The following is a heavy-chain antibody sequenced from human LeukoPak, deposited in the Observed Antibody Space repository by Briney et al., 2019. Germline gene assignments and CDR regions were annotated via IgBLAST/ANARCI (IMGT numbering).Heavy chain of an antibody. J-gene: IGHJ4*02. CDR3: AKRDVGATIDY. CDR1: GDSISSSRFY. CDR2: ILYTERT. D-gene: IGHD1-26*01. V-gene: IGHV4-39*01. Sequence: SETLSLTCTVSGDSISSSRFYWAWIRQPPGKRLEWIGSILYTERTFYNPSLKSRVTISVDTSKNQFSLRLGSVTASDTAVYYCAKRDVGATIDYWGQGTLFTVSS.